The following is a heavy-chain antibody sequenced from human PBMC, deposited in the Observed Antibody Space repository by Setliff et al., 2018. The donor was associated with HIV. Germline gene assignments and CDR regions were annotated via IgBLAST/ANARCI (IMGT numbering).Heavy chain of an antibody. CDR2: INADGSIT. V-gene: IGHV3-74*01. J-gene: IGHJ6*02. D-gene: IGHD2-8*01. CDR1: GISFGNHW. CDR3: ARPYTVWVYGMDV. Sequence: PGGSLRLSCGASGISFGNHWMYWVRQAPGKGLVWVSRINADGSITDYADSVKGRFTISRDNAKNTLYMQMNSLRAEDTAVYYCARPYTVWVYGMDVWGQGTTVT.